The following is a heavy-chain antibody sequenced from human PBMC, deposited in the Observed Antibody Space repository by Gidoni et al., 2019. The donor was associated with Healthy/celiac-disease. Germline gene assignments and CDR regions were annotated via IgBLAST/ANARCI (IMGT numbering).Heavy chain of an antibody. V-gene: IGHV3-21*01. J-gene: IGHJ5*02. CDR1: GFAFSRYS. Sequence: EVTLVESGGGMVKTGGYLRLSWAASGFAFSRYSMNWVSQAPGKGLEWVSSISSSSSYIYYADSVKGRFTISRDNAKNSLYLQMNSLRAEDTAVYYCARGAVAGNWFDPWGQGTLVTVSS. D-gene: IGHD6-19*01. CDR3: ARGAVAGNWFDP. CDR2: ISSSSSYI.